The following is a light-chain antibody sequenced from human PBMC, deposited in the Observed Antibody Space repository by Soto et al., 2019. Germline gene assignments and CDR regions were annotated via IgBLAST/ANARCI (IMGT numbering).Light chain of an antibody. J-gene: IGLJ1*01. Sequence: QSVLTQPPSASGTPGQKITISCSGSTSDIGSNTVHWYQHLPGTAPKLLIYGNNQRPSGVPDRFSGSTSGTSASLAISGLRSEDESDYYCATWDDSLNGDVFGTGTKLTVL. CDR1: TSDIGSNT. CDR2: GNN. CDR3: ATWDDSLNGDV. V-gene: IGLV1-44*01.